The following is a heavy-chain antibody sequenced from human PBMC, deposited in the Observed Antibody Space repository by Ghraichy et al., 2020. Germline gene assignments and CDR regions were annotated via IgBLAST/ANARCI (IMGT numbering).Heavy chain of an antibody. J-gene: IGHJ6*03. D-gene: IGHD1/OR15-1a*01. CDR3: ASITGTRASSANYYYYYMDV. CDR2: INHSGST. V-gene: IGHV4-34*01. CDR1: GGSFSGYY. Sequence: SQTLSLTCAVYGGSFSGYYWSWIRQPPGKGLEWIGEINHSGSTNYNPSLKSRVTISVDTSKNQFSLKLSSVTAADTAVYYCASITGTRASSANYYYYYMDVWGKGTTVTVSS.